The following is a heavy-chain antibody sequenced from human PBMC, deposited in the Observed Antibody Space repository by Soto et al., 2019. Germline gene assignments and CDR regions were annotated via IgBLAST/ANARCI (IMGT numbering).Heavy chain of an antibody. D-gene: IGHD1-1*01. Sequence: QVQLVESGGGVVQPGRSLRLSCAASGFTFSSYGMHWVRQAPGKGLEWVAVIWYDGSNKYYADSMKGRFTISRDNSKNTLYLQMNSLRAEDTAVYYCARGKNWNDADLDYWGQGTLVTVSS. CDR3: ARGKNWNDADLDY. CDR1: GFTFSSYG. CDR2: IWYDGSNK. V-gene: IGHV3-33*01. J-gene: IGHJ4*02.